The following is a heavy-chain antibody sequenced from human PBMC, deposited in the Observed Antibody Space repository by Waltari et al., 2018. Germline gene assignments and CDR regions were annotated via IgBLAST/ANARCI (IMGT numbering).Heavy chain of an antibody. J-gene: IGHJ4*02. Sequence: VQLVESGGGLVQPGGSLSLSCAASGLHFSTYWMSWVRQAPGKGVEWVANIKQDGSEKYSVDSVKGRFTISRDNAKNSLSLQMNSLRAEDTAVYFCARLYNTGWYGFDYWGQGTLVTVSS. CDR3: ARLYNTGWYGFDY. D-gene: IGHD6-19*01. V-gene: IGHV3-7*01. CDR2: IKQDGSEK. CDR1: GLHFSTYW.